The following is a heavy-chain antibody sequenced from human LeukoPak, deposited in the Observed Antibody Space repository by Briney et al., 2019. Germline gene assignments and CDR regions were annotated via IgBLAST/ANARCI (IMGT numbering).Heavy chain of an antibody. V-gene: IGHV3-30*04. J-gene: IGHJ6*02. CDR3: ARGLTGYGMDV. CDR2: ISYDVRNK. D-gene: IGHD3-9*01. CDR1: GFTFSSYA. Sequence: GGSLRLSCAASGFTFSSYAMHWVRQAPGKGLEWVAFISYDVRNKYYADSVKGRFTISRDNSKNTLYLQMNSLRAEDTAVYYCARGLTGYGMDVWGQGTTVTVSS.